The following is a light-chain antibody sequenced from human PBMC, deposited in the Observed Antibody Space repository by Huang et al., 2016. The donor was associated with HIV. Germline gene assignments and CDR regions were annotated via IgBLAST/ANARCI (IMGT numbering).Light chain of an antibody. CDR3: LQDFTYPRT. CDR1: QDIPND. V-gene: IGKV1-6*02. CDR2: AAS. Sequence: AIQLTQSPSSLSASVGDRVTITCRASQDIPNDLGWYQQKQGKAPKLLISAASTLRSGVPSRFSGSGSGTDFTLPISSLQPEDFATYFCLQDFTYPRTFGQGTRVEI. J-gene: IGKJ1*01.